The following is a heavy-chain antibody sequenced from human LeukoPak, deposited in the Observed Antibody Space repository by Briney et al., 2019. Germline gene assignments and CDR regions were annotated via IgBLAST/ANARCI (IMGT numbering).Heavy chain of an antibody. CDR2: VSGSGSSI. CDR3: ARDAFLGSIFGVVDYYYYYMDV. V-gene: IGHV3-23*01. D-gene: IGHD3-3*01. J-gene: IGHJ6*03. CDR1: GFTFSSYA. Sequence: GGSLRLSCAASGFTFSSYAMSWVRQAPGKGLEWVSSVSGSGSSIYYADSVKGRFTISRDNSKNTLYLQMNSLRAEDTAVYYCARDAFLGSIFGVVDYYYYYMDVWGKGTRSPSP.